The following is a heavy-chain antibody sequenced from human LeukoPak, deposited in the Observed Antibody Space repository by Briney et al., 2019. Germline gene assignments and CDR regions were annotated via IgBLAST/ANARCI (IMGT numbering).Heavy chain of an antibody. CDR1: GFTFNTYG. Sequence: GGSLRLSCAASGFTFNTYGMSWVRQAPGKGLEWVSGISGSGGATYYADSVKGRFTISRDNSKNTLYLQMNSLRAEDTAVYYCAKLLNDYGDYYFDYWGQGTLVTVSS. J-gene: IGHJ4*02. D-gene: IGHD4-17*01. CDR2: ISGSGGAT. CDR3: AKLLNDYGDYYFDY. V-gene: IGHV3-23*01.